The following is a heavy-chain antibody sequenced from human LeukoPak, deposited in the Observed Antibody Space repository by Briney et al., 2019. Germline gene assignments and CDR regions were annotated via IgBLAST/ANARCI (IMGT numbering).Heavy chain of an antibody. V-gene: IGHV1-69*01. D-gene: IGHD2-2*01. CDR2: IIPNFGTA. Sequence: SVKVSCKASGGTFSSYAISWVRQAPGQGLEWMGGIIPNFGTANYAQKFQGRVTITADESTSTAYMELSSLRSEDTAVYYCARCMADCSSTSCYDYYYYYMDVWGKGTTVTVSS. CDR1: GGTFSSYA. J-gene: IGHJ6*03. CDR3: ARCMADCSSTSCYDYYYYYMDV.